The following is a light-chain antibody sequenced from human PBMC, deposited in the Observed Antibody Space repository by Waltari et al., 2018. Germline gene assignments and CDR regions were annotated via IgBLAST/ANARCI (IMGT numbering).Light chain of an antibody. CDR1: SSNIGSNY. J-gene: IGLJ2*01. V-gene: IGLV1-47*02. Sequence: QSVLTQPPSASGAPGQSVTISCSGSSSNIGSNYVYWYQQLPGTAPKLLIYYSNQRPSGVPDRFSGSKSGTSASLAITGLRSEDEADYYCVTWDNSLSSVLFGGGTRLTVL. CDR3: VTWDNSLSSVL. CDR2: YSN.